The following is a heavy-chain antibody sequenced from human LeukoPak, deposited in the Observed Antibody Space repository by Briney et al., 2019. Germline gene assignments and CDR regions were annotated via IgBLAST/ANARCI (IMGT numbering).Heavy chain of an antibody. CDR2: IYVGDNV. CDR1: GFIVSSNY. V-gene: IGHV3-66*02. Sequence: GGSLRLSCVASGFIVSSNYLNWVRQAPGKGLEWLSIIYVGDNVYYADSVKGRFTISRDTSRNTVYLQMNSLRAEDTAVYYCTPSGGMYYFDYWGQGTLVTVSS. CDR3: TPSGGMYYFDY. D-gene: IGHD3-16*01. J-gene: IGHJ4*02.